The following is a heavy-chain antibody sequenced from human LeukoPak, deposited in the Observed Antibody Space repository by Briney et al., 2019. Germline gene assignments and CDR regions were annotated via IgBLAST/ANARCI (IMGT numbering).Heavy chain of an antibody. CDR2: IRSKVYGGTP. Sequence: GGSLRLSCTTSGFTFGDYAMSWVRQAPGKGLEWVGFIRSKVYGGTPEYAASVKGRFIISRDDSKSIAYLQMNSLKTEDTAVYYCTRVDCSSTSCYISHADYWGRGTLVTVSS. CDR1: GFTFGDYA. D-gene: IGHD2-2*02. J-gene: IGHJ4*02. CDR3: TRVDCSSTSCYISHADY. V-gene: IGHV3-49*04.